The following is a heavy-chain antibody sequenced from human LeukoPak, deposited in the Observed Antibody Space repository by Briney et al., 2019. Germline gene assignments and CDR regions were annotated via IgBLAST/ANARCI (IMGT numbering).Heavy chain of an antibody. CDR3: AKDQGYFWFDP. CDR2: ISYDGSNK. CDR1: GFTFSSYA. D-gene: IGHD1-26*01. V-gene: IGHV3-30-3*01. Sequence: GGSLRLSCAASGFTFSSYAMHWVRQAPGKGLEWVAVISYDGSNKYYADSVKGRFTISRDNSKNTLYLQMNSLRAEDTAVYYCAKDQGYFWFDPWGQGTLVTVSS. J-gene: IGHJ5*02.